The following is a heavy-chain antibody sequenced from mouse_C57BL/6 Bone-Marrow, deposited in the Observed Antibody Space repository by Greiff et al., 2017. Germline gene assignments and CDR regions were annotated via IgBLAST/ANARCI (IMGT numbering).Heavy chain of an antibody. CDR2: INYDGSST. V-gene: IGHV5-16*01. Sequence: EVKLVESEGGLVQPGSSMKLSCTASGFTFSDYYMAWVRQVPEKGLEWVANINYDGSSTYYLDSLKSRFIISRDNAKNILYLQMSSLKSEDTATYYCARGPIYYYGGSYSNWYFDVWGTGTTVTVSS. CDR3: ARGPIYYYGGSYSNWYFDV. CDR1: GFTFSDYY. J-gene: IGHJ1*03. D-gene: IGHD1-1*01.